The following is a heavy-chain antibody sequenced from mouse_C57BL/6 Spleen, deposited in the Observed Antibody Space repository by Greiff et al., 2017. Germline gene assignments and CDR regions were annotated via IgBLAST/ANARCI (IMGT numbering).Heavy chain of an antibody. J-gene: IGHJ2*01. Sequence: QVQLQQPGAELVKPGASVKLSCKASGYTFTSYWMHWVKQRPGRGLEWIGWIYPRDGSTKYNEKFKGKATLTVDTSSSTAYMELHSLTSEDSAVYCCARETWTRDFDYWGQGTTLTVSS. CDR2: IYPRDGST. V-gene: IGHV1-85*01. CDR1: GYTFTSYW. CDR3: ARETWTRDFDY.